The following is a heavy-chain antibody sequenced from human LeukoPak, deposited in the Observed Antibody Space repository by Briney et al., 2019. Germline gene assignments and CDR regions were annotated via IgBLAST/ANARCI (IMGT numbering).Heavy chain of an antibody. CDR2: INPNRGGT. J-gene: IGHJ3*02. CDR1: GYTFTGYY. Sequence: ASVKVSCKASGYTFTGYYMHWVRQAPGQGLEWMGWINPNRGGTNHAQKFQGRVTMTRDTSISTAYMELSRLTSDDTAAYFCARGFIDYGAMPWALDIWGQGTMVTVSS. D-gene: IGHD4-17*01. CDR3: ARGFIDYGAMPWALDI. V-gene: IGHV1-2*02.